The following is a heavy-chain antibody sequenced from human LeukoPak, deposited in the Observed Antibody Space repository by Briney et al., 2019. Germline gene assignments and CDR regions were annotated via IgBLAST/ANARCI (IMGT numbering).Heavy chain of an antibody. Sequence: PGGSLRLSCAASGFTFSSYAMSWVRHAPRQGLEWVSAISGSDGSTNYADSAKGRFTISRDNSRNTLYLQMNSLRAEDTAVYYCAKGGIFYYDTSGYLYWGQGTLVTVSS. V-gene: IGHV3-23*01. CDR2: ISGSDGST. J-gene: IGHJ4*02. CDR3: AKGGIFYYDTSGYLY. CDR1: GFTFSSYA. D-gene: IGHD3-22*01.